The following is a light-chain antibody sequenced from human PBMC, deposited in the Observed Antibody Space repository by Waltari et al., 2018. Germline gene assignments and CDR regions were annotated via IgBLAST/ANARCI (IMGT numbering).Light chain of an antibody. Sequence: DIVMTQSPDSLAVSLGERATINCDSSQSVLYSSNNKNYLALYQQKPGQPPKLLIYWASTRDSGVPDRFSGSGSGTDFTLSISSLQAEDVAFYYCQQYYTTPWTFGQGTKVEIK. J-gene: IGKJ1*01. CDR1: QSVLYSSNNKNY. CDR2: WAS. CDR3: QQYYTTPWT. V-gene: IGKV4-1*01.